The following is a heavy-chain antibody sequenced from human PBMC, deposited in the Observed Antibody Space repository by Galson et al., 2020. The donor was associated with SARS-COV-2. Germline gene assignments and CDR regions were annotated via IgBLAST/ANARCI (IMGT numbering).Heavy chain of an antibody. CDR1: GGSFSGYY. CDR3: ARDRFGYFDY. J-gene: IGHJ4*02. V-gene: IGHV4-34*01. CDR2: INHSGST. D-gene: IGHD3-10*01. Sequence: SETLSLTCAVYGGSFSGYYWSWIRQPPGKGLEWIGEINHSGSTNYNPSLKSRVTISVDTSKNRFSLKLSSVTAADTAVYYCARDRFGYFDYWGQGTLVTVSS.